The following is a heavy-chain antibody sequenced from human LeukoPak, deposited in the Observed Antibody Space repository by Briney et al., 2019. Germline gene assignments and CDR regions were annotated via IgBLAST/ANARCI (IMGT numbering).Heavy chain of an antibody. Sequence: DPSETLSLTCSVSADSITKSYWTWVRQPPGKGLEWIGFIYYSGRHYYNPSLKSRVTISVDTSRNQLSLRLSSVTAAYTAVYYCARESRREGYNPAYYYYYYMDVWGKGTTVTVPS. CDR1: ADSITKSY. CDR2: IYYSGRH. D-gene: IGHD5-24*01. CDR3: ARESRREGYNPAYYYYYYMDV. V-gene: IGHV4-59*01. J-gene: IGHJ6*03.